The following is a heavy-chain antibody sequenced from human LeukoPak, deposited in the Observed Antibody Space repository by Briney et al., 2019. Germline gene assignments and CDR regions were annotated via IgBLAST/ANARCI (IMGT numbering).Heavy chain of an antibody. V-gene: IGHV1-2*02. D-gene: IGHD3-9*01. Sequence: ASVKVSCKASGYTFTGYYIHWVRQAPGQGLEWMGWINPNSGGTNYAQKFQGRVTMTRDTSISTAYMELSRLRSDDTALYYCAREAPDSYDILTGYYTPYYFDYWGQGTLVIVSS. J-gene: IGHJ4*02. CDR1: GYTFTGYY. CDR3: AREAPDSYDILTGYYTPYYFDY. CDR2: INPNSGGT.